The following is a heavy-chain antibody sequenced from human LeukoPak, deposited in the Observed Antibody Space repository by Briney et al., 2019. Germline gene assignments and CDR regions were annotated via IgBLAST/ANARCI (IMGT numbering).Heavy chain of an antibody. CDR2: IYYSGST. V-gene: IGHV4-59*08. CDR3: ARHGGEPLGAFDI. CDR1: GGSISSYY. D-gene: IGHD1-26*01. Sequence: SETLSLTCTVSGGSISSYYWSWIRQPPGKGLEWIGYIYYSGSTNYNPSLKSRVTISVDTSKNQFSLKLSSVTAADTAVYYCARHGGEPLGAFDIWGQGTMVTVSS. J-gene: IGHJ3*02.